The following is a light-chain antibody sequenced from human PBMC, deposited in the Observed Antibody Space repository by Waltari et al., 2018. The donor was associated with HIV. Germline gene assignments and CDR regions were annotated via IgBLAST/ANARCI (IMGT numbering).Light chain of an antibody. CDR3: QKYDRAPYT. J-gene: IGKJ2*01. CDR1: QDISSS. Sequence: DIQVTQSPSSLSVSIGPRVTITCRATQDISSSLASYQHKPGTPPQLLMYGASTFQSGVPSRFRGSGSGTDFTLTNTSLQSEDIGIYYCQKYDRAPYTFGQGTRLEI. CDR2: GAS. V-gene: IGKV1-27*01.